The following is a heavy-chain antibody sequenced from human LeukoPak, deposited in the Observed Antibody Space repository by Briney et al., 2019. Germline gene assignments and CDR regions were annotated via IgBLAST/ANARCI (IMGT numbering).Heavy chain of an antibody. D-gene: IGHD6-13*01. Sequence: ASVKVSCKVSGYTLTELSMHWVRQAPGKGLEWMGGFDPEDGETIYAQKFQGRVTMTEDTSTDTAYMELSSLRSEDTAVYYCARGPNSSSWYYHHYYMDVWGKGTTVTVSS. CDR1: GYTLTELS. J-gene: IGHJ6*03. CDR2: FDPEDGET. V-gene: IGHV1-24*01. CDR3: ARGPNSSSWYYHHYYMDV.